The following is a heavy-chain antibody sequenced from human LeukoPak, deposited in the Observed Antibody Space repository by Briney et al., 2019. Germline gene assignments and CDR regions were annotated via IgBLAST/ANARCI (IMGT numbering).Heavy chain of an antibody. J-gene: IGHJ5*02. CDR1: GGSISSYF. V-gene: IGHV4-59*01. Sequence: SETLSLTCSVSGGSISSYFWSWIRQPPGKGLEWISQIFYGGSTNYNPSLESRVTMSVDTSKSQFSLRLSTVTAADTAVYFCARAYSDYLITWGQGTLVTVSS. CDR3: ARAYSDYLIT. CDR2: IFYGGST. D-gene: IGHD5-12*01.